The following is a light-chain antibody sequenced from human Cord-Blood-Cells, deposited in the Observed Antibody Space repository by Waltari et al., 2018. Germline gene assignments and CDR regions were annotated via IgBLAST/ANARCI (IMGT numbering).Light chain of an antibody. V-gene: IGLV4-69*01. J-gene: IGLJ3*02. CDR2: LKSDGSH. Sequence: QLVLTQSPPASASLGASVKLTCTLSSGHRSYATPWPQQQPEKGPRYLMKLKSDGSHSKGDGIPDRFSGSSSGAERYLTISSLQSEDEADYYCQTWGTGIQVFGGGTKLTVL. CDR3: QTWGTGIQV. CDR1: SGHRSYA.